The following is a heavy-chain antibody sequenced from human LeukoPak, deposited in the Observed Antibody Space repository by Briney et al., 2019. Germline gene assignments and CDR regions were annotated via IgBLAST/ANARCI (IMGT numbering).Heavy chain of an antibody. J-gene: IGHJ4*02. CDR3: TTLGYHPDS. D-gene: IGHD3-22*01. CDR1: GFAFSAYE. CDR2: SSGSDTTI. Sequence: GGSLRLSCAATGFAFSAYEMNWVRQAPGKGLEWVAYSSGSDTTIYYADSVKGRFVISRDNARSSLYLQMNSLRAEDTALYYCTTLGYHPDSWGQGTLVTVSS. V-gene: IGHV3-48*03.